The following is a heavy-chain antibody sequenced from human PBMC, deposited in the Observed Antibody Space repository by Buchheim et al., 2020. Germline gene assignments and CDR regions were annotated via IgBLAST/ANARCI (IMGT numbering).Heavy chain of an antibody. CDR3: ARAKVAATGRFDP. CDR1: GGSISSGSYY. V-gene: IGHV4-61*02. J-gene: IGHJ5*02. CDR2: IYTSGST. Sequence: QVQLQESGPGLVKPSQTLSLTCTVSGGSISSGSYYWSWIRQPAGKGLEWIGRIYTSGSTNYNPSLKSRVTISVDTSKNPFSLKLSSVTAADTAVYYCARAKVAATGRFDPWGQGTL. D-gene: IGHD2-15*01.